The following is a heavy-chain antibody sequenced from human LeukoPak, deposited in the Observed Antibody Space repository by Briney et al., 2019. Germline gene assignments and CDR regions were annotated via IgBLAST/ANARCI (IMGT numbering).Heavy chain of an antibody. J-gene: IGHJ5*02. CDR2: IHPGDSDI. V-gene: IGHV5-51*01. CDR1: GYTFVSYW. CDR3: ARRGSGRQRWLDP. D-gene: IGHD3-16*01. Sequence: GESLKISCKGSGYTFVSYWIGWVRQMPGKGLEWMGIIHPGDSDIRYSPSFQGQVTISADTSTSTAYLQWSSLKASDTAIYYCARRGSGRQRWLDPWGQGTLVTVSS.